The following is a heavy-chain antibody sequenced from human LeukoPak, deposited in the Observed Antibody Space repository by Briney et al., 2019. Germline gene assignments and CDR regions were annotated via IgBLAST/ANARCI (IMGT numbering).Heavy chain of an antibody. CDR3: ARAYSYGYGPLDY. CDR1: GYTFTNYG. V-gene: IGHV1-18*01. Sequence: ASVKVSCKASGYTFTNYGITWVRQAPGQGLEWMGWISAYNGNTNYAQKLQGRVTMTIDKTTSTAYMELRSLRSDDTAVYYCARAYSYGYGPLDYWGQGTLVTVSS. CDR2: ISAYNGNT. J-gene: IGHJ4*02. D-gene: IGHD5-18*01.